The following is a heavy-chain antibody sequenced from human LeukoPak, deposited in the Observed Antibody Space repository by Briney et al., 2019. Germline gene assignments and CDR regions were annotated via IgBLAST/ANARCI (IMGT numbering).Heavy chain of an antibody. D-gene: IGHD2-15*01. V-gene: IGHV1-2*02. J-gene: IGHJ4*02. CDR1: GYTFTGYY. CDR2: INPNSGGT. Sequence: ASVKVSCKASGYTFTGYYMHWVRQAPGQGLEWMGWINPNSGGTNYAQKFQGRVTMTRDTSISTAYMELSRLRSEDTAVYYCARGLKPSRYCSGGSCYSSLNYWGQGTLVTVSS. CDR3: ARGLKPSRYCSGGSCYSSLNY.